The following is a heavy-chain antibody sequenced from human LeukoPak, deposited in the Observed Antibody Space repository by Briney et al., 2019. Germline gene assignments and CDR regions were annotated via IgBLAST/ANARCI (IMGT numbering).Heavy chain of an antibody. D-gene: IGHD3-22*01. CDR2: IYYSGST. CDR3: ARGGGQWLFQYYFDY. V-gene: IGHV4-31*03. Sequence: SQTLSPTCTVSGGPISSGGYYWSWIRQHPGKGLEWIGYIYYSGSTYYNPSLKSRVTISVDTSKNQFSLKLSSVTAADTAVYYCARGGGQWLFQYYFDYWGQGTLVTVSS. CDR1: GGPISSGGYY. J-gene: IGHJ4*02.